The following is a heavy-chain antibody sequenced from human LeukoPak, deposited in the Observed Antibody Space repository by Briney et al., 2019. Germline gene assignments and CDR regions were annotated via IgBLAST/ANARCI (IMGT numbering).Heavy chain of an antibody. J-gene: IGHJ1*01. D-gene: IGHD2-2*01. CDR3: ANLPTVGSQLPPAEYFQH. CDR2: ISYDGSNK. V-gene: IGHV3-30*18. Sequence: GRSLRLSCAASGFTFSSYGMHWVRQAPGKGLEWVAVISYDGSNKYYADSVKGRFTISRDNSKNTLYLQMNSLRAEDTAVYYCANLPTVGSQLPPAEYFQHWRQGTLVTVSS. CDR1: GFTFSSYG.